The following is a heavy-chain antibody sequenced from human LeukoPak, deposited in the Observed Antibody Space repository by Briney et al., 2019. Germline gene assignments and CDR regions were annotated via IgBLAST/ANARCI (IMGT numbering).Heavy chain of an antibody. V-gene: IGHV3-43*01. CDR1: GFTFDDFS. D-gene: IGHD3-22*01. CDR3: ARDYYDSSGYYY. J-gene: IGHJ4*02. Sequence: GGSLRLSCAASGFTFDDFSLHWVRQAPGKGLEWISLITWDGGFTFYANSVKGRFTISRDNSKNTLYLQMNSLRAEDTAVYYCARDYYDSSGYYYWGQGTLVTVSS. CDR2: ITWDGGFT.